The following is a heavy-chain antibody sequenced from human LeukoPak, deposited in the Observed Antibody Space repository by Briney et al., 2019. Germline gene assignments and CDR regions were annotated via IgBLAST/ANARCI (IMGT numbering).Heavy chain of an antibody. CDR1: GFTFDIYS. J-gene: IGHJ4*02. CDR3: ARDPGTRYSVKVGYYFDY. D-gene: IGHD1-26*01. Sequence: PGRSLRLSCAASGFTFDIYSMHWVRQAPGKGLEWVSVIIYDGTNAHYADSVKGRFTVSRDNSRNTLFLQMNSLRPDDTAVYYCARDPGTRYSVKVGYYFDYWGQGTLVTVSS. V-gene: IGHV3-30-3*01. CDR2: IIYDGTNA.